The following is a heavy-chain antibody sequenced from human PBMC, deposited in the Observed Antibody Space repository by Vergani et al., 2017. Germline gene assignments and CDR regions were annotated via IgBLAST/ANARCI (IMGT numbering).Heavy chain of an antibody. J-gene: IGHJ4*02. V-gene: IGHV1-69*08. CDR3: ATVWGAPYSSSSSDFDY. Sequence: QVHLVQSGAEVKKAGSSIKVSCKPSGGIFRTYTFNWVRQAPGQGLEWMGRIIPVLGAHNSAQKFQGRVTMTEDTSTDTAYMELSSLRSEDTAVYYCATVWGAPYSSSSSDFDYWGQGTLVTVSS. CDR2: IIPVLGAH. CDR1: GGIFRTYT. D-gene: IGHD6-6*01.